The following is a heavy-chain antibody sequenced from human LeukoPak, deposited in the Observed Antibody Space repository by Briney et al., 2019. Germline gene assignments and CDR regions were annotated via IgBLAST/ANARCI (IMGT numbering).Heavy chain of an antibody. CDR1: GYTFTAYY. CDR2: INPNSGGT. D-gene: IGHD2-2*01. V-gene: IGHV1-2*02. J-gene: IGHJ4*02. CDR3: AREEGYCSSTSCHIDY. Sequence: ASVKVSCKASGYTFTAYYMHWVRQAPGQGLEWMGWINPNSGGTNYEQKFQGRVTMTRDTSISTAYMELSRLRSDDTALYYCAREEGYCSSTSCHIDYWGQGTLVTVSS.